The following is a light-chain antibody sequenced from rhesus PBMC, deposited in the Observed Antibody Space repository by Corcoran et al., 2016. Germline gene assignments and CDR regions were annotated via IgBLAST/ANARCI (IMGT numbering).Light chain of an antibody. V-gene: IGKV1-19*01. Sequence: DIQMTQSPSSLSASAGDKVTITCHASQDISGWLAWYQQKPGKAPKLLIYSASSLQSGVQSRFSGSGSGTDYTLTVSSLQPEDFATYYCHQYADLPLTFGGGTKVEIK. CDR2: SAS. J-gene: IGKJ4*01. CDR1: QDISGW. CDR3: HQYADLPLT.